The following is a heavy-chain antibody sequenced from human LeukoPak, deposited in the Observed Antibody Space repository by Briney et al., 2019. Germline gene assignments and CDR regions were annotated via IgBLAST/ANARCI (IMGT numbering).Heavy chain of an antibody. Sequence: SQTLSLTCAISGDSFSSNSAAWNWIRQSPSRGLEWLVRTYYRSKWYNDYAVSVQSRITINPDTSKNQFSLQLNSVTPEDTAVYYCARSAYSSGWYDDYWGQGTLVTVSS. V-gene: IGHV6-1*01. CDR3: ARSAYSSGWYDDY. J-gene: IGHJ4*02. CDR2: TYYRSKWYN. D-gene: IGHD6-19*01. CDR1: GDSFSSNSAA.